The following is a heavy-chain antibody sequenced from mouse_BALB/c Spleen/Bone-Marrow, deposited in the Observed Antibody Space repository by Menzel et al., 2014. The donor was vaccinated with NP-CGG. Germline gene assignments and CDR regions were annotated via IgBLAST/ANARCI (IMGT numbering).Heavy chain of an antibody. D-gene: IGHD1-1*01. CDR3: TRSNYGYWYFDV. CDR1: GYSFTRYY. V-gene: IGHV1S81*02. Sequence: QVQLQQSGAELVKPGASVKLSCKASGYSFTRYYMYWVKQRPGQGLEWIGEINPSNGGTNFNEKFKSKATLTVDKSSSTAYMQYNSLTSEDAAVYYCTRSNYGYWYFDVWGAGTTVTVSS. J-gene: IGHJ1*01. CDR2: INPSNGGT.